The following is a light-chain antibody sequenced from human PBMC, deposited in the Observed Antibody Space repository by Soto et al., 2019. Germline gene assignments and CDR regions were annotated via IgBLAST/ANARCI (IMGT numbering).Light chain of an antibody. V-gene: IGKV1-39*01. CDR1: QSISSY. Sequence: DIQMTQSPSSLSASVGDRVTITCRASQSISSYLNWYQQKPGKAPKLLIYAASSLQSGVPSRFSGSGSGTDFTLTISSLQPEDFATYCCQPSYSTLFWTFGQGTKVQIK. CDR2: AAS. J-gene: IGKJ1*01. CDR3: QPSYSTLFWT.